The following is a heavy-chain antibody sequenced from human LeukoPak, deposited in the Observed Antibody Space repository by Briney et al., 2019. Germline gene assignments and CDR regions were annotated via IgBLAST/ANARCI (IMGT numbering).Heavy chain of an antibody. CDR1: GFTVITND. V-gene: IGHV3-53*04. CDR2: LYSDGNT. CDR3: ARGVEPLAANTLAY. D-gene: IGHD1-14*01. J-gene: IGHJ4*02. Sequence: GGALRLSCAASGFTVITNDMTWVRQAPGKGLEWVSVLYSDGNTKYADSVQGRFTISRHNYKHPLYLEMNSLSPEDTAVYYCARGVEPLAANTLAYWGQGNLVPVSS.